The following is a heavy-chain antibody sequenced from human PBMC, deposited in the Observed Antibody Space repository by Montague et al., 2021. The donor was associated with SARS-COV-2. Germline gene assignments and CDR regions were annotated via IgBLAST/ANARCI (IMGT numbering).Heavy chain of an antibody. V-gene: IGHV4-39*01. J-gene: IGHJ5*02. CDR3: ARHLVYCSSTSCYEGRFDP. Sequence: SETLSLTCTVSGGSISSSGYYWGWIRQPPGKGLEWIGSIYYSGSTYYNPSLKSRVTISVDTSKNQFSLKLSSVTAADTAVYYCARHLVYCSSTSCYEGRFDPWGQGTLVTVSS. CDR2: IYYSGST. D-gene: IGHD2-2*01. CDR1: GGSISSSGYY.